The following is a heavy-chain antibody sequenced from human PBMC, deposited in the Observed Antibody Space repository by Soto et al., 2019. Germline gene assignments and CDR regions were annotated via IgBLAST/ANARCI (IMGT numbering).Heavy chain of an antibody. Sequence: PGESLKISCKGSGYSFTSYWISWVRQMPGKGLEWMGRIDPSDSYTNYSPSFQGHVTISADKSISTAYLQWSSLKASDTATYYCARLPEYYDILTGYSYYFDYWGQGTLVTVSS. CDR3: ARLPEYYDILTGYSYYFDY. J-gene: IGHJ4*02. V-gene: IGHV5-10-1*01. CDR2: IDPSDSYT. D-gene: IGHD3-9*01. CDR1: GYSFTSYW.